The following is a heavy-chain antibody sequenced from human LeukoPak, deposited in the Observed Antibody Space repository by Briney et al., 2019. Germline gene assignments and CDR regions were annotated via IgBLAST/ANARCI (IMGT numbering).Heavy chain of an antibody. V-gene: IGHV3-48*01. D-gene: IGHD3-16*02. Sequence: PGGSLRLSCAASGFTFSGYSMNWVRQAPGKGLEWVSYISCSSSTIYYADSVKGRFTISRDNPKNSLYLHMHSVRAGHTAVLYCARCRKITFGGVNVFDYWGQGTLVNVSS. J-gene: IGHJ4*02. CDR2: ISCSSSTI. CDR3: ARCRKITFGGVNVFDY. CDR1: GFTFSGYS.